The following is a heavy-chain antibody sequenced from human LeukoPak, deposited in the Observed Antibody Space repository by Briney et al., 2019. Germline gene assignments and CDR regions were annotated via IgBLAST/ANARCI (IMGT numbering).Heavy chain of an antibody. D-gene: IGHD3-9*01. CDR1: GFTFDDYV. V-gene: IGHV3-9*01. Sequence: GRSLRLSCAASGFTFDDYVMHWVRQAPGKGLEWVSGISWNSVRIGYADTVKGRFTISRDNAKKSLFLQMNSLRTEDTALYYCAKSRDLDYDILTGYYGPFDYWGQGTLVTVSS. CDR2: ISWNSVRI. CDR3: AKSRDLDYDILTGYYGPFDY. J-gene: IGHJ4*02.